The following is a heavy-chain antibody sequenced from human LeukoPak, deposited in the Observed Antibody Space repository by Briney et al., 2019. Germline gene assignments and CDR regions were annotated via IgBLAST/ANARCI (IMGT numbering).Heavy chain of an antibody. CDR3: ARDKAVGPTLLDY. CDR1: GFTFSGYW. CDR2: IKQDGSEI. D-gene: IGHD1-26*01. V-gene: IGHV3-7*01. Sequence: GGSLRLSCAASGFTFSGYWMSWVRQAPGKGPEWVANIKQDGSEIYYVDSVKGRFTVSRDNAKNSLYLQMNSLRAEDTAVYYCARDKAVGPTLLDYWGQGTLVTVSS. J-gene: IGHJ4*02.